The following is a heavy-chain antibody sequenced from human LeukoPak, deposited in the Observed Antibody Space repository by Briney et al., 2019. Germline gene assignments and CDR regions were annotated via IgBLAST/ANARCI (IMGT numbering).Heavy chain of an antibody. CDR1: GFTFSSYE. CDR3: ARDSDFWSGPDVFDI. D-gene: IGHD3-3*01. V-gene: IGHV3-48*03. CDR2: ISSSGSTI. J-gene: IGHJ3*02. Sequence: PGGSLRLSCAASGFTFSSYEMNWVRQAPGKGLEWVSYISSSGSTIYYADSVKGRFTVSRDNAKNSLYLQMNSLRAEDTAVYYCARDSDFWSGPDVFDIWGQGTMVTVSS.